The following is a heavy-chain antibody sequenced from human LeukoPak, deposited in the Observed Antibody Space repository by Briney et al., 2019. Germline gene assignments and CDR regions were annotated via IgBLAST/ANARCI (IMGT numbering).Heavy chain of an antibody. J-gene: IGHJ5*02. CDR1: GGSIRSYY. Sequence: SETLSLTCTVSGGSIRSYYWSWIRQPAGKGLEWIGRIYTSGSTNYNPSLKSRVTMSVDTSKNQFSLKLGSVTAADTAVYYCARDIVVPAASNWFDPWGQGTLVTVSS. CDR3: ARDIVVPAASNWFDP. V-gene: IGHV4-4*07. D-gene: IGHD2-2*01. CDR2: IYTSGST.